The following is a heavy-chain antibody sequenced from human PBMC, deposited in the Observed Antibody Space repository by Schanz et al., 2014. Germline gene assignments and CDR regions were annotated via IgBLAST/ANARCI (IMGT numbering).Heavy chain of an antibody. Sequence: QVQLLQFGGGVVQPGRSLRLSCAASGFTFSSYAMHWVRQAPGKGLEWVAVISYDGSNKYYADSVKGRFTISRDNSKNTLYLQMNSLRAEDTAVYYCAKQIHYDILTVTRNWGQGTLXTVSS. CDR3: AKQIHYDILTVTRN. J-gene: IGHJ4*02. D-gene: IGHD3-9*01. CDR2: ISYDGSNK. CDR1: GFTFSSYA. V-gene: IGHV3-30-3*01.